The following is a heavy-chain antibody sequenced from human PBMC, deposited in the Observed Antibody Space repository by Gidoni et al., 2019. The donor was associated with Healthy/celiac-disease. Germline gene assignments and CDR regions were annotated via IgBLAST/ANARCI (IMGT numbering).Heavy chain of an antibody. CDR2: IRSKAYGGTT. Sequence: EVQLVESGGGLVQPGRSLRLSCTASAFTFGDYAMSWFLQAPGKGLEWVGFIRSKAYGGTTEYAASVKGRFTISRDDSKSIAYLQMNSLKTEDTAVYYCTRNPIFGVVRAFDYWGQGTLVTVSS. CDR1: AFTFGDYA. CDR3: TRNPIFGVVRAFDY. V-gene: IGHV3-49*03. J-gene: IGHJ4*02. D-gene: IGHD3-3*01.